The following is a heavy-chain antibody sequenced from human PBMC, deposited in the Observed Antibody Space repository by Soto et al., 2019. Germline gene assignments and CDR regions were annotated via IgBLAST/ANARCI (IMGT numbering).Heavy chain of an antibody. CDR1: GGSFSGYY. CDR3: ARGPVRARIPRGRYLDY. Sequence: SETLSLTCAFYGGSFSGYYWSWIRQPPGKGLEWIGEINHSGSTNYNPSLKSRVTISVDTSKNQFSLKLSSVTAADTAVYYCARGPVRARIPRGRYLDYWGQGTLVTVSS. J-gene: IGHJ4*02. V-gene: IGHV4-34*01. CDR2: INHSGST. D-gene: IGHD5-18*01.